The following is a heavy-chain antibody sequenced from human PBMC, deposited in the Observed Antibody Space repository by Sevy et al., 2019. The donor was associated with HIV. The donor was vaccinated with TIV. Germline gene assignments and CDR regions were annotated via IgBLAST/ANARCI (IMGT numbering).Heavy chain of an antibody. J-gene: IGHJ3*02. CDR3: ARAGGWGNINHSNQILDI. Sequence: GGSLRLSCAASGFTFSSYAFHWVRQAPGKGLEWVANIDQDGSDKRYVDSVRGRFTISRDNANNFLYLQMSSLRADDTAVYYCARAGGWGNINHSNQILDIWGHGTKVTVSS. V-gene: IGHV3-7*01. CDR1: GFTFSSYA. CDR2: IDQDGSDK. D-gene: IGHD3-16*01.